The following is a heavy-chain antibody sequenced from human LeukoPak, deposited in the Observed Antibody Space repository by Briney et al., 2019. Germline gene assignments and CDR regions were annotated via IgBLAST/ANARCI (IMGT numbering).Heavy chain of an antibody. J-gene: IGHJ4*02. CDR2: INPKTGGT. D-gene: IGHD5-24*01. CDR3: AGGTYGYNVIDF. Sequence: ASMKVSCKASGYSFTGYYMHWVRQAPGQGLEWMGWINPKTGGTNYALEFQGRVTMTRDTSISTAYMELSRLTSDDTALYYCAGGTYGYNVIDFWGQGTLVTVSS. V-gene: IGHV1-2*02. CDR1: GYSFTGYY.